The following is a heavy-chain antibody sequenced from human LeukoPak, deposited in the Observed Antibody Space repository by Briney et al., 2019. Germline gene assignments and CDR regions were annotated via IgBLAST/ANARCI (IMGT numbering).Heavy chain of an antibody. CDR3: ARDKRSGEAFDI. V-gene: IGHV4-59*01. Sequence: SETLSLTCTVSGGSISSYYWSWIRQRPGKGLEWSGYIYYSGSTNYNPSLKSRVTISVDTSKNQFSLKLSSVTAADTAVYYCARDKRSGEAFDIWGQGTMVTVSS. CDR1: GGSISSYY. CDR2: IYYSGST. D-gene: IGHD3-3*01. J-gene: IGHJ3*02.